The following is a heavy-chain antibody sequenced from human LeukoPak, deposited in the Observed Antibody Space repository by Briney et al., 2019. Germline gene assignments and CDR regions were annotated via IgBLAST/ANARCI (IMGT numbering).Heavy chain of an antibody. CDR3: ARGRGRKGGSAFDI. CDR2: IYYSGST. V-gene: IGHV4-39*07. CDR1: GGSISSSSYY. J-gene: IGHJ3*02. D-gene: IGHD1-26*01. Sequence: SETLSLTCTVSGGSISSSSYYWGWIRQPPGKGLEWIGSIYYSGSTYYNPSLKSRVTISVDTSKKQFSLKLSSVTAADTAVYYCARGRGRKGGSAFDIWGQGTMVTVSS.